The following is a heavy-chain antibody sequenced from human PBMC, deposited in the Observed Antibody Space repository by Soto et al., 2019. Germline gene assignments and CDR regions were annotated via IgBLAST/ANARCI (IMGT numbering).Heavy chain of an antibody. CDR3: AKDPPIEYSTARGDY. J-gene: IGHJ4*02. Sequence: EVQLLESGGGLVQPGGSLRLYCAASGFTFSRYAMSWVRQAPGKGLEWVSALSGSGGSTYYADSVKGLFTSSRDNSKNTLYLQMNSLRAEDTAVYYCAKDPPIEYSTARGDYWGQGTLVTVSS. V-gene: IGHV3-23*01. CDR1: GFTFSRYA. D-gene: IGHD6-6*01. CDR2: LSGSGGST.